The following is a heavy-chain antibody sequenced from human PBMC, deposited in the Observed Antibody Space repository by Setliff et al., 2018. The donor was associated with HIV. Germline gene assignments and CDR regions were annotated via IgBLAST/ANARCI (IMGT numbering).Heavy chain of an antibody. CDR3: AKDMEYDTSVYYHWYFDL. J-gene: IGHJ2*01. Sequence: GGSLRLSCAASGFTFSTYGMHWVRQAPGKGLEWVAFIRYDGRNKYYADSVKGRFTISRDNSKNTLHLQMNSLRAEDTALYYCAKDMEYDTSVYYHWYFDLWGRGALVTVSS. D-gene: IGHD3-22*01. V-gene: IGHV3-30*02. CDR2: IRYDGRNK. CDR1: GFTFSTYG.